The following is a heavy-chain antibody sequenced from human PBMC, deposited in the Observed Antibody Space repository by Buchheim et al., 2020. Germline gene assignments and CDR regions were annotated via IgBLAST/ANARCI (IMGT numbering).Heavy chain of an antibody. Sequence: QVQLQQWGAGLLKPSETLSLTCAVYGGSFSGYYWSWIRQPPGKGLEWMGEINHSGSTNYNPSLKSRVTISVDTSKKQFSLKLSSVTAADTAVYYCARGGRITMVRGVPTDYWGQGTL. D-gene: IGHD3-10*01. CDR2: INHSGST. CDR3: ARGGRITMVRGVPTDY. V-gene: IGHV4-34*01. CDR1: GGSFSGYY. J-gene: IGHJ4*02.